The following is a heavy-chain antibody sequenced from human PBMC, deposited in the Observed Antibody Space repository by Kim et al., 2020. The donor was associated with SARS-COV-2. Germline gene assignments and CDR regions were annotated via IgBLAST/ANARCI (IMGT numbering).Heavy chain of an antibody. Sequence: ADDVKGRCTISRDNSKDKLYLQMNSLGAEDTAVYHCAKERVVHATGDAFDIWGLGTMVTVSS. J-gene: IGHJ3*02. D-gene: IGHD2-8*02. CDR3: AKERVVHATGDAFDI. V-gene: IGHV3-33*06.